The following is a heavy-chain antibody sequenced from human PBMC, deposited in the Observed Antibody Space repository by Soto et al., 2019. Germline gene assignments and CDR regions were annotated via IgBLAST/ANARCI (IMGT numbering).Heavy chain of an antibody. D-gene: IGHD1-1*01. CDR1: GFTFSSYA. Sequence: GGSLRLSCAASGFTFSSYAMSWVRQAPGKGLEWVSAISGSGGSTYYADSVKGRFTISRDNSKNTLYLQMNSLRAEDTAVYYCAKDPLERRVVSHMYWGQGTLVTVSS. CDR3: AKDPLERRVVSHMY. CDR2: ISGSGGST. V-gene: IGHV3-23*01. J-gene: IGHJ4*02.